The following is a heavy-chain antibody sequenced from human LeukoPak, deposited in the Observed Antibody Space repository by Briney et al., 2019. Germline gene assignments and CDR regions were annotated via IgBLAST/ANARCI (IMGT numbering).Heavy chain of an antibody. Sequence: SETLSLTCTVYGTSINTYSWSWIRQTPGKGLEWIGYVYASGDYNSCINTYNPSLESRVTITVDTSKNQFALRLTSLTAADTAVYYCARGDQEFDYWGQGTRVTVSS. J-gene: IGHJ4*02. V-gene: IGHV4-59*13. CDR1: GTSINTYS. CDR2: VYASGDYNSCIN. CDR3: ARGDQEFDY.